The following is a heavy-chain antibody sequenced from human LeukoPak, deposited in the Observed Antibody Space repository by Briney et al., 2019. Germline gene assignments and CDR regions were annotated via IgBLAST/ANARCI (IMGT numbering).Heavy chain of an antibody. CDR1: GFTFSNYW. J-gene: IGHJ6*04. CDR3: AELGITMIGGV. D-gene: IGHD3-10*02. Sequence: GGSLTLSCAASGFTFSNYWMTWVRRAPGKGLEWVANIRRDGSETHYVDSVKGRFTISRDNAKNSLYLQMNGLRAEDTAVYYCAELGITMIGGVWGKGTTVTIAS. CDR2: IRRDGSET. V-gene: IGHV3-7*01.